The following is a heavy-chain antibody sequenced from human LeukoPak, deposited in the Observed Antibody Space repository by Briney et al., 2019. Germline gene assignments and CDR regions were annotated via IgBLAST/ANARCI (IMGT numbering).Heavy chain of an antibody. CDR3: ASGEEYEGLSGVRY. Sequence: GGSLRLSCAASGFNFGAYNMNWVRQAPGKGLEWISSISYNENFVYYAAPVAGRFTVSKDNAESSLSLTMNSLRAEQTAIYYCASGEEYEGLSGVRYWGQGNLVTVSS. D-gene: IGHD3-3*01. CDR1: GFNFGAYN. CDR2: ISYNENFV. V-gene: IGHV3-21*06. J-gene: IGHJ4*02.